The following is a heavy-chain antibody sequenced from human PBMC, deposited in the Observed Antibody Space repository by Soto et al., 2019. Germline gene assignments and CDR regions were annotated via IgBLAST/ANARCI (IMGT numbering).Heavy chain of an antibody. CDR2: IYYSGST. Sequence: KPSETLSLTCTVSGGSVSSGSYYWSWIRQPPGKGLEWIGYIYYSGSTNYNPSLKSRVTISVDTSKNQFSLKLSSVTAADTAVYYCARDLLRDNWNYVGPWFDPWGQGTLVTVSS. J-gene: IGHJ5*02. V-gene: IGHV4-61*01. CDR1: GGSVSSGSYY. D-gene: IGHD1-7*01. CDR3: ARDLLRDNWNYVGPWFDP.